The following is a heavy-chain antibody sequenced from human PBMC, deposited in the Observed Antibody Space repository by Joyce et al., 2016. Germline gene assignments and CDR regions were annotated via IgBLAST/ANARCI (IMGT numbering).Heavy chain of an antibody. J-gene: IGHJ4*02. CDR3: ARDVLTTVTKAYGY. CDR2: ISRDNTYI. V-gene: IGHV3-21*01. D-gene: IGHD4-11*01. CDR1: EFIFSSYS. Sequence: DVQLVESGGGLVKPGESLRLSCTASEFIFSSYSMTWVRQAAGKGLEGVSSISRDNTYIFHADSVKGRFTISRDNARNSLYLQMNSLRAEDTAVYYCARDVLTTVTKAYGYWGQGTLVAVSS.